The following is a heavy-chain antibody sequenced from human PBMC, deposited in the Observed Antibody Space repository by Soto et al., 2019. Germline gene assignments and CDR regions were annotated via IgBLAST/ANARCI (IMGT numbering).Heavy chain of an antibody. CDR1: GGSISSYY. D-gene: IGHD2-2*01. Sequence: PSETLSLTCTVSGGSISSYYWSWIRQPPGKGLEWIGYIYYSGSTNYNPSLKSRVTISVDTSKNQFSLKLSSVTAADTAVYYCARDKSSTSSYFDYWGQGTLVTVSS. CDR3: ARDKSSTSSYFDY. CDR2: IYYSGST. V-gene: IGHV4-59*01. J-gene: IGHJ4*02.